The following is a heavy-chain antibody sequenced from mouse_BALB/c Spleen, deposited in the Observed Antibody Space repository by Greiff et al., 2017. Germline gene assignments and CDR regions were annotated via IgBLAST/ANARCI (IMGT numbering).Heavy chain of an antibody. V-gene: IGHV1-63*02. J-gene: IGHJ2*01. CDR1: GYTFTNYW. CDR3: ANYYGSSYYYFDY. D-gene: IGHD1-1*01. Sequence: QVQLQQSGAELVRPGTSVKISCKASGYTFTNYWLGWVKQRPGHGLEWIGDIYPGGGYTNYNEKFKGKATLTADTSSSTAYMQLSSLTSEDSAVYFCANYYGSSYYYFDYWGQGTTLTVSS. CDR2: IYPGGGYT.